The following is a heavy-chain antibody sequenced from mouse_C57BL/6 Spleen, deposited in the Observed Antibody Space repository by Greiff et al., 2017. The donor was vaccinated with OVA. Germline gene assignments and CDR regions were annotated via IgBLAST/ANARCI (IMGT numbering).Heavy chain of an antibody. V-gene: IGHV6-6*01. Sequence: EVKLEESGGGLVQPGGSMKLSCAASGFTFSDAWMDWVRQSPEQGLEWVAEIRNKANNPATYYAVSVKGRFTISRDDSKSSVYLQMNSLRAEDTGIYYCTKANWDGGHFDYWGKGTTLTVSS. J-gene: IGHJ2*01. CDR2: IRNKANNPAT. CDR1: GFTFSDAW. CDR3: TKANWDGGHFDY. D-gene: IGHD4-1*01.